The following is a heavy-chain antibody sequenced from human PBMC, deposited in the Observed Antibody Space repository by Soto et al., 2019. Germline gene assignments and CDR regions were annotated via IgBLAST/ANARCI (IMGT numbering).Heavy chain of an antibody. Sequence: ASVKVSCKASGYTFTGYYMHWVRQAPGQGLEWMGWINPNSGGTNYAQKFQGRVTMTRDTSISTAYMELSRLRSDDTAVYYCARVGGIVATNWFDPWGQGTLVTVSS. J-gene: IGHJ5*02. CDR2: INPNSGGT. D-gene: IGHD5-12*01. CDR3: ARVGGIVATNWFDP. CDR1: GYTFTGYY. V-gene: IGHV1-2*02.